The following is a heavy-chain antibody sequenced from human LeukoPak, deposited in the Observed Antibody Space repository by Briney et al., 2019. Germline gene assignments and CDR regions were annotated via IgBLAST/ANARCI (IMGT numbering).Heavy chain of an antibody. Sequence: SETLSLTCTVSGGSINSYYWSWVRQPPGKGLEWIGEIYHSGSTNYNPSLKSRVTISVDKSKNQFSLKLSSVTAADTAVYYCASALKGSSGYQYYMDVWGKGTTVTVSS. J-gene: IGHJ6*03. D-gene: IGHD3-22*01. CDR3: ASALKGSSGYQYYMDV. V-gene: IGHV4-4*02. CDR1: GGSINSYYW. CDR2: IYHSGST.